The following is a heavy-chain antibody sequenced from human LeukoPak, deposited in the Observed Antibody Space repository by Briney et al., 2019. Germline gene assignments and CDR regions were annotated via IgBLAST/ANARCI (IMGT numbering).Heavy chain of an antibody. V-gene: IGHV3-30*18. CDR1: GFTFSSYG. D-gene: IGHD5-12*01. CDR2: ISYDGSNK. Sequence: PGGSLRLSCAASGFTFSSYGMHWVRQAPGKGLEWVAVISYDGSNKYYADSVKGRFTISRDNSKNTLYLQMNSLRAEDTAVYYCAKDGIVATIIGWFDPWGQGTLVTVSS. J-gene: IGHJ5*02. CDR3: AKDGIVATIIGWFDP.